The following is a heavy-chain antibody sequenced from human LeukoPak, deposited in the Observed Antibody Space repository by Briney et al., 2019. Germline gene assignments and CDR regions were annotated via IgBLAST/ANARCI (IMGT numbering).Heavy chain of an antibody. CDR1: GFTFSTYA. CDR3: AKGPVVPVATYYFDY. J-gene: IGHJ4*02. CDR2: ISGSGGDT. Sequence: GGSLRLSCAASGFTFSTYAMTWVRQAPGKGLEWVSAISGSGGDTFYADSVKGRFTISRDNSKNTMYLQMNRLRAEDTATYYCAKGPVVPVATYYFDYWGQGTLVTVSS. V-gene: IGHV3-23*01. D-gene: IGHD2-2*01.